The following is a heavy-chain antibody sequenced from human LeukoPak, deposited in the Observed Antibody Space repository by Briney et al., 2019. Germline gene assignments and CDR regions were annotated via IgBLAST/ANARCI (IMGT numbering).Heavy chain of an antibody. D-gene: IGHD3-22*01. V-gene: IGHV4-59*01. CDR1: GGSISSYY. J-gene: IGHJ5*02. Sequence: SETLSLTCTVSGGSISSYYWSWIRQPPGKGLEWIGYIYYSGSTNYNPSLKSRVTISVDTSKNQFSLKLSSVTAADTAVYYCARRRRDLYYDSSGYSYNWFDPWGQGTLVTVSS. CDR3: ARRRRDLYYDSSGYSYNWFDP. CDR2: IYYSGST.